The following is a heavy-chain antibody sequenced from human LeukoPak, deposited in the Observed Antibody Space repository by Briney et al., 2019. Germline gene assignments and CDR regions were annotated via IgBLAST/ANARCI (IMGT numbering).Heavy chain of an antibody. J-gene: IGHJ6*02. V-gene: IGHV1-8*01. CDR2: MNSNSGNT. CDR3: ARLPRPYYYYGMDV. CDR1: GYTFTSYD. Sequence: ASVKVSCKASGYTFTSYDINWVRQATGQGLEWMGWMNSNSGNTGYAQKFQGRVTMTRNTSISTAYMELSSLRSEDTAVYYCARLPRPYYYYGMDVWGQGTTVTVSS.